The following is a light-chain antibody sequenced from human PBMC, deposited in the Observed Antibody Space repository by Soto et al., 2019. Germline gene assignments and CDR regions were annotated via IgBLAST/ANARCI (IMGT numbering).Light chain of an antibody. CDR1: QSVLHSSNNKNY. V-gene: IGKV4-1*01. Sequence: DIVMTQSPDSLAVSLGERATINCKSSQSVLHSSNNKNYLAWYQQRPGQPPKLLIYWASIRELGVPDRFSGSGSGTDFTLTISSLQAEDVAVYFCQQYYTTPPTFGQGTKVEI. CDR2: WAS. J-gene: IGKJ1*01. CDR3: QQYYTTPPT.